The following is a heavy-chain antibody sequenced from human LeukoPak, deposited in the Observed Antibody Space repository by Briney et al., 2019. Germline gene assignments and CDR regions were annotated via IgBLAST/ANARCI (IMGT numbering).Heavy chain of an antibody. CDR2: ISGSGDSR. D-gene: IGHD3-22*01. CDR3: AKTCYYDTSGSHYLDN. V-gene: IGHV3-23*01. J-gene: IGHJ4*02. Sequence: PGGSLRLSCAASGFTFSTYAMSWVRQAPGKGLEWVSVISGSGDSRSYADSVNGRFTISRDNSQKTLYLQMNSLRAEDTAIYYCAKTCYYDTSGSHYLDNWGQGTLVTVSS. CDR1: GFTFSTYA.